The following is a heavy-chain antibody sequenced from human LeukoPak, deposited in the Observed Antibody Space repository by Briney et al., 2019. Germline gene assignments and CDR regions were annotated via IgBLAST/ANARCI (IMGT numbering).Heavy chain of an antibody. V-gene: IGHV4-31*03. CDR1: GGSISSGGYY. CDR2: IYYSGST. J-gene: IGHJ4*02. CDR3: ARFSTCYDSFHYFDY. Sequence: SQTLSLTCTVSGGSISSGGYYWSWIRQHPGKGLEWIGYIYYSGSTYYNPSLKSRVTISVDTSKNQFSLKLSSVTAADTAVYYCARFSTCYDSFHYFDYWGQGTLVTVSS. D-gene: IGHD3-22*01.